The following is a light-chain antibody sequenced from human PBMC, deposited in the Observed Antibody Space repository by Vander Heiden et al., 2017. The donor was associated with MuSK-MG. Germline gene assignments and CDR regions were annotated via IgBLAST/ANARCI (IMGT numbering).Light chain of an antibody. CDR3: QRRVNWIFT. V-gene: IGKV3-11*01. CDR1: QSVSKY. Sequence: EIVLTQSPATLSLSPGERATLSCRASQSVSKYLAWYQQKPGQAPRLLIYDTSNRATGIPARFSGSGSGTDFTLTISSLEPEDFAVYYCQRRVNWIFTFGPGTKVDVK. CDR2: DTS. J-gene: IGKJ3*01.